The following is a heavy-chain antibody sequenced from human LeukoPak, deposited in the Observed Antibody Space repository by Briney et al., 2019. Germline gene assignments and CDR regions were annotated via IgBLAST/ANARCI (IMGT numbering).Heavy chain of an antibody. J-gene: IGHJ6*02. D-gene: IGHD2-2*01. Sequence: SETLSLTCTVSGGSISSYYWSWIRQPPGKGLEWIGYIYYSGSTNYNPSLKSRVTISVDTSKDQFSLKLSSVTAADTAVYYCARHRCITRGRYYYYYGMDVWGQGTTVTVSS. CDR1: GGSISSYY. CDR2: IYYSGST. V-gene: IGHV4-59*08. CDR3: ARHRCITRGRYYYYYGMDV.